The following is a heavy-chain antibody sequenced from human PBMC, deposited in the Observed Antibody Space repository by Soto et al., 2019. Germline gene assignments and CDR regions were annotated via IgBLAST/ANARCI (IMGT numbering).Heavy chain of an antibody. Sequence: GSLRLSCEAAGFTFFIYGMDWVRHAPDKGLEWVALISYDGSNQYYADSVKGPFTIARENSKNTLFLQSKSRRADDTAVYYWAKDQAARKRCFDSWGQGTLVTVSS. V-gene: IGHV3-30*18. CDR3: AKDQAARKRCFDS. CDR2: ISYDGSNQ. CDR1: GFTFFIYG. D-gene: IGHD2-15*01. J-gene: IGHJ4*02.